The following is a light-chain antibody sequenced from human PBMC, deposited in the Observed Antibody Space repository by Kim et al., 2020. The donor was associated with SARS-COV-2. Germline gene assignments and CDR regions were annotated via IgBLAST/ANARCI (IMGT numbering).Light chain of an antibody. CDR2: GKN. Sequence: SSELTQDPAVSVALGQTVTITCQGDSLRTYYATWXQQKPGQAPVLVIYGKNNRPSGIPDRFSGSSSRNTASLTITRAPAEDEADYYCKSRDSSGNHLVFG. CDR1: SLRTYY. V-gene: IGLV3-19*01. CDR3: KSRDSSGNHLV. J-gene: IGLJ2*01.